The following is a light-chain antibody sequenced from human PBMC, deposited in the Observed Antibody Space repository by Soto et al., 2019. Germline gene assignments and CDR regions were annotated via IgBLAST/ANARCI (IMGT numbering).Light chain of an antibody. J-gene: IGKJ4*01. CDR2: AAS. CDR3: QKCKVAPFT. CDR1: QDIANF. V-gene: IGKV1-27*01. Sequence: ILMTQSPSSLSAFVGDRVTITCRASQDIANFLAWYQQKPGKVPKLLTYAASTLQSGVPSRFSGSGSGTDFTLTISSLQHEDVATYYCQKCKVAPFTFGGGTKVDIK.